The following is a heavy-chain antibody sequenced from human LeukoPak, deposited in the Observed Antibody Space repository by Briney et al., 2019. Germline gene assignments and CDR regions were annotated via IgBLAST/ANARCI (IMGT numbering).Heavy chain of an antibody. J-gene: IGHJ4*02. CDR2: IGAGADT. D-gene: IGHD1-14*01. CDR3: AKPARTDYADY. CDR1: GLSFSNSD. Sequence: PGGSLRLSCAASGLSFSNSDMHWVRQATGKGLERVSAIGAGADTYYPDSVKGRFTISRENAKNSLYLQMNSLRAGDTGVYYCAKPARTDYADYWGQGTLVTVSS. V-gene: IGHV3-13*01.